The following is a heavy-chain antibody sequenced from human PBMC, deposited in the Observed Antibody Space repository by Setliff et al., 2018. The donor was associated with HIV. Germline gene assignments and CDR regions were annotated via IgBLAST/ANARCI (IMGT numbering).Heavy chain of an antibody. J-gene: IGHJ3*02. CDR2: INHSAIT. CDR1: GESFSDHY. V-gene: IGHV4-34*01. Sequence: SETLSLTCAVYGESFSDHYWTWIRQPPGKGLEWIGEINHSAITNYNPSLKSRVTISVDTSKNHFSLKLSSVTAADTAVYYCARHGGSGYRGFDIWGQGTMVTVSS. CDR3: ARHGGSGYRGFDI. D-gene: IGHD3-22*01.